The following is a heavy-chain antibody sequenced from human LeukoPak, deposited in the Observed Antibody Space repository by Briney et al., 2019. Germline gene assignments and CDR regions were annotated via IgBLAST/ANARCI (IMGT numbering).Heavy chain of an antibody. V-gene: IGHV3-23*01. D-gene: IGHD1-26*01. CDR1: GFTFNTYG. J-gene: IGHJ6*03. Sequence: GGSLRLSCAASGFTFNTYGMSWVRQAPGKGLEWVSGISGSGGATYYADSVKGRFTISRDDPHNTLYLQMNSLRAEDTAVYYCAKDDGGSYYIYYYYMDVWGKGTTVTISS. CDR2: ISGSGGAT. CDR3: AKDDGGSYYIYYYYMDV.